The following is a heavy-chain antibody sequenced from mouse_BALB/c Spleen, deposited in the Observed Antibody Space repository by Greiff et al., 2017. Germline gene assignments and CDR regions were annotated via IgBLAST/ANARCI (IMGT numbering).Heavy chain of an antibody. Sequence: QVQLQQSGAELATPGASVKLSCNASGFTFTDYYINWVHQRTGQGLEWIGEICPGSGNTYYTAKFKGKATLTADKTSSTAYIQLSSLTTEDSAVYFCARSGSGNYEKGWFAYWGQGTLVTVSA. CDR3: ARSGSGNYEKGWFAY. CDR1: GFTFTDYY. D-gene: IGHD2-1*01. J-gene: IGHJ3*01. CDR2: ICPGSGNT. V-gene: IGHV1-77*01.